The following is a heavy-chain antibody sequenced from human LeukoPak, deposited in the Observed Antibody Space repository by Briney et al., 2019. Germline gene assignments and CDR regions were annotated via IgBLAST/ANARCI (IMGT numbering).Heavy chain of an antibody. Sequence: PGGSLRLSCAASGFTFSSYWMSWVRQAPGKGLEWVANIKQDGSEKYYVDSVKGRFTISGDNAKNSLYLQMNSLRAEDTAVYYCARSRGARGVIIIPGDYWGQGTLVTVSS. CDR1: GFTFSSYW. D-gene: IGHD3-10*01. J-gene: IGHJ4*02. CDR2: IKQDGSEK. V-gene: IGHV3-7*01. CDR3: ARSRGARGVIIIPGDY.